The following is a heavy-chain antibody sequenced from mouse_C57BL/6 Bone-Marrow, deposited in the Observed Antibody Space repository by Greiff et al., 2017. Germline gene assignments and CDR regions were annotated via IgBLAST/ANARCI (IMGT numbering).Heavy chain of an antibody. D-gene: IGHD1-1*01. Sequence: QVHVKQSGAELVRPGTSVKMSCKASGYTFTNYWIGWAKQRPGHGLEWIGDIYPGGGYTNYNEKFKGKATLTADKSSSTAYMQFSSLTSVDSAIYYCAESAGSSYRFAYWGQGTLVTVSA. V-gene: IGHV1-63*01. CDR2: IYPGGGYT. J-gene: IGHJ3*01. CDR1: GYTFTNYW. CDR3: AESAGSSYRFAY.